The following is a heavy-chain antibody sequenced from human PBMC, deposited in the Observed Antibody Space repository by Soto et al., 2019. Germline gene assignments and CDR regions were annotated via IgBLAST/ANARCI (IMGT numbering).Heavy chain of an antibody. D-gene: IGHD3-22*01. CDR1: GFTVSGNY. CDR3: ARGLYFYDNSGYLPFAY. Sequence: EVQLVESGGGLIQPGGSLRLSCAASGFTVSGNYMSWVRQAPGKGLEWVSLIYSGGSTYYADSVKGRFTISRDNSKNTLYLQMNSLRAEDTAVYYCARGLYFYDNSGYLPFAYWGQGNLVTVSS. J-gene: IGHJ4*02. V-gene: IGHV3-53*01. CDR2: IYSGGST.